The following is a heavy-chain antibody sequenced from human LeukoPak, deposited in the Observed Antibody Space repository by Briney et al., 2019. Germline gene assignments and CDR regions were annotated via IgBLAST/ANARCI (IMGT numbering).Heavy chain of an antibody. Sequence: QPGGSLRLSCAASGNYWMHWVRQAPGKGLVWVSNINSDGSWTGYADSVKGRFTISKDNAKNMVYLHMNSLRVDDTAVYYCVSFYETYWGRGTLVTVSS. J-gene: IGHJ4*02. D-gene: IGHD2-2*01. CDR1: GNYW. CDR2: INSDGSWT. V-gene: IGHV3-74*01. CDR3: VSFYETY.